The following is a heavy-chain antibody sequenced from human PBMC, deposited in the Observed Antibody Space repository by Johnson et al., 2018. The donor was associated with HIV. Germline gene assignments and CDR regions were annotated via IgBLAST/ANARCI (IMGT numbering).Heavy chain of an antibody. J-gene: IGHJ3*02. D-gene: IGHD3-3*02. CDR2: ISYDGSNK. CDR3: SRGGHLRAFGI. V-gene: IGHV3-30*04. Sequence: HVQLVESGGGVVQPGRSLRLSCAASEFTFSRYAIDWVRQAPDKGLEWVAIISYDGSNKYYADSVKGRFTISRDNSKNTLYLQNNSPRAEDTAVYYCSRGGHLRAFGIWGPGKIVNVPS. CDR1: EFTFSRYA.